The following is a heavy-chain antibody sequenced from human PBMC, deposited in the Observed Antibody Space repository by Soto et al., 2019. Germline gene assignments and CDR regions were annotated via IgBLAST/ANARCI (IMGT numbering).Heavy chain of an antibody. V-gene: IGHV3-74*01. CDR1: GFIFSEYW. Sequence: TGGSLRLSCAASGFIFSEYWMHWVRQAPGKGLEWVSRIKSDGSGAYYADSVRGRLTISRDNAMHTVYLQMNSLRVEDTAVYYCARDPFRGGYYYYGLDVWGQGTTVTVSS. J-gene: IGHJ6*02. CDR2: IKSDGSGA. CDR3: ARDPFRGGYYYYGLDV. D-gene: IGHD3-10*01.